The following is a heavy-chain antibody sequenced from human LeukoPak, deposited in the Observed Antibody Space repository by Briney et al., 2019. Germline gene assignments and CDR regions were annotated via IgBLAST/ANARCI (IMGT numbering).Heavy chain of an antibody. CDR1: GGSISSYY. Sequence: SETLSLTCTVSGGSISSYYWSWIRQPPGKGLEWIGYIQYSGSTNYNPSLKSRVTISVDTSKNQFSLKLGSVTAADTAVYYCARVNPSPGYCSGGSCYSTRVAWFDPWGQGTLVTVSS. CDR2: IQYSGST. CDR3: ARVNPSPGYCSGGSCYSTRVAWFDP. V-gene: IGHV4-59*01. D-gene: IGHD2-15*01. J-gene: IGHJ5*02.